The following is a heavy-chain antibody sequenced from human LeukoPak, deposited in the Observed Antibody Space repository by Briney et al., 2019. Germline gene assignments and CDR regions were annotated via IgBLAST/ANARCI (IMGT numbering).Heavy chain of an antibody. CDR1: GFTFSNYG. V-gene: IGHV3-30*02. Sequence: PGGSLRLSCAASGFTFSNYGMHWVRQAPGKGLEWVAFIRYDGSNKYYADSVKGRFTISRDNAKTSLYLHMNSLRAEDTAVYYCARHLSGVTGYTYGRGIDYWGQGTLVTVSS. D-gene: IGHD5-18*01. CDR3: ARHLSGVTGYTYGRGIDY. CDR2: IRYDGSNK. J-gene: IGHJ4*02.